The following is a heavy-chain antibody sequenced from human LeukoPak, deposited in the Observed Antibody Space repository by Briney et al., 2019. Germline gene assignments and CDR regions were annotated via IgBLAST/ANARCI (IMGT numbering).Heavy chain of an antibody. J-gene: IGHJ3*02. V-gene: IGHV3-30*02. CDR3: AKATAIFGVVIYNAFDI. D-gene: IGHD3-3*01. CDR1: GFTFSSYG. Sequence: PGGSLRLSCAASGFTFSSYGKHWVRQAPGKGLEWVAFIRYDGSNKYYADSVKGRFTISRDNSKNTLYLQMNSLRAEDTAVYYCAKATAIFGVVIYNAFDIWGQGTMVTVSS. CDR2: IRYDGSNK.